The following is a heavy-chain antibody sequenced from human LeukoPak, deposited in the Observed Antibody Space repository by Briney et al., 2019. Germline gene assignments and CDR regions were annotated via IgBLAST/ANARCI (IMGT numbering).Heavy chain of an antibody. V-gene: IGHV5-51*01. Sequence: GESLKISCKGSGYSFTTSWTGWFRQLPGKGRGWLGIIYPGASDTRYSPSFQGQVTISADKSISTAYLQWSSLKASDTAMYYCARPTSSTYCTGGVCYLVDYWGQGTLVTVSS. CDR3: ARPTSSTYCTGGVCYLVDY. D-gene: IGHD2-8*02. CDR2: IYPGASDT. J-gene: IGHJ4*02. CDR1: GYSFTTSW.